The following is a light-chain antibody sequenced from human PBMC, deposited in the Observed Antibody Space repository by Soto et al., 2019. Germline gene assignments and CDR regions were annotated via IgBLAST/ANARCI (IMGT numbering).Light chain of an antibody. Sequence: AGKSISYYLNWYQQKQGRAXRLXXYSTSTLQSGVPSKFSGSAYGTDFTLTISSLQPEDFATYYCQQSYSTPWTFGQGNKVDIK. V-gene: IGKV1-39*01. J-gene: IGKJ1*01. CDR1: KSISYY. CDR3: QQSYSTPWT. CDR2: STS.